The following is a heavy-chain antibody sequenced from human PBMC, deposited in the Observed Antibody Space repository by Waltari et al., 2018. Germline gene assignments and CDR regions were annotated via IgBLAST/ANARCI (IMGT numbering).Heavy chain of an antibody. Sequence: EVQLLESGGGLVQPGGSLRLSCAASGFTFSSYAMSWVRQAPGKGLEWVSAIRGSGGSTYYADSVKGRFTISRDNAKNTLYLQMNSLRAEDTAVYYCAKVDGYGGVIDYWGQGTLVTVSS. CDR1: GFTFSSYA. V-gene: IGHV3-23*01. J-gene: IGHJ4*02. CDR2: IRGSGGST. D-gene: IGHD5-12*01. CDR3: AKVDGYGGVIDY.